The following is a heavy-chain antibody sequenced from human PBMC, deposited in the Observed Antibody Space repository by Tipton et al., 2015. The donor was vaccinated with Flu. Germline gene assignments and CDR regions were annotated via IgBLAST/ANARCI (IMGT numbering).Heavy chain of an antibody. CDR2: IYSSGST. CDR1: GDSISSYY. V-gene: IGHV4-59*12. D-gene: IGHD5-24*01. Sequence: TLSLTCTVSGDSISSYYWSWIRQPPGKRLEWIGYIYSSGSTNYNPSLKSRVTISPDTSKNQFSLKLRSVTAADTAVYYCARDVDGYNGHDYWGQGALVTVSS. CDR3: ARDVDGYNGHDY. J-gene: IGHJ4*02.